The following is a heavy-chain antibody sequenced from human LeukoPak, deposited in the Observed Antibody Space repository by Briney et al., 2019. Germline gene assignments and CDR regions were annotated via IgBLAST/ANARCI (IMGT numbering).Heavy chain of an antibody. CDR1: GGSISSGDYY. V-gene: IGHV4-30-4*01. CDR3: ARARVPNYYDSSGETLDY. J-gene: IGHJ4*02. Sequence: NPSETLSLTCTVSGGSISSGDYYWSWIRQPPGKGLEWIGYIYYSGSTYYNPSLKSRVTISVDTSKNQFSLKPSSVTAADTAVYYCARARVPNYYDSSGETLDYWGQGTLVTVSS. CDR2: IYYSGST. D-gene: IGHD3-22*01.